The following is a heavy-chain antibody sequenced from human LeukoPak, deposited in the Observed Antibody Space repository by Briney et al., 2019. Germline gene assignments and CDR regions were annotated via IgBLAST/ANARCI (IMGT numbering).Heavy chain of an antibody. V-gene: IGHV1-18*01. CDR2: ISAYNGNT. CDR1: GYTFSSYG. CDR3: ARKWSSTGNDAFDI. Sequence: ASVKVSCKASGYTFSSYGISWVRQAPGQGLEWMGWISAYNGNTNYAQKLQGRVTMTRDTSTSTVYMELSSLRSEDTAVYYCARKWSSTGNDAFDIWGQGTMVTVSS. J-gene: IGHJ3*02. D-gene: IGHD1-26*01.